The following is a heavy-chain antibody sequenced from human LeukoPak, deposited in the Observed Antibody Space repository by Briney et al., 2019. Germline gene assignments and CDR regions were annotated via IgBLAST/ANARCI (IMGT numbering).Heavy chain of an antibody. CDR2: ISSGSSTI. J-gene: IGHJ3*02. CDR3: ARDPRFLAAFDI. V-gene: IGHV3-48*01. Sequence: GGSLRLSCAASGFTFSSYSMNWVRQAPGKGLEWVSYISSGSSTIYYADSVKGRFTISRDNAKNSLYLQMNSLRAEDTAVYYCARDPRFLAAFDIWGQGTMVTVSS. CDR1: GFTFSSYS. D-gene: IGHD3-3*01.